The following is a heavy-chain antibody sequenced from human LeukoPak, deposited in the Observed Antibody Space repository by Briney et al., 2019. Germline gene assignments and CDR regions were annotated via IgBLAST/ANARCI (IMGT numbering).Heavy chain of an antibody. D-gene: IGHD3-16*01. V-gene: IGHV3-23*01. J-gene: IGHJ4*02. CDR1: GFSFSAYA. CDR2: IVGGGGST. Sequence: GGSLRLSCEASGFSFSAYAMSWVRQAPGKGLEWVSGIVGGGGSTYYADSVKGRFTISRDNSKNMLYLQMNSLRAEDTAVYYCAKDLGRDYWGQGTLVTVSS. CDR3: AKDLGRDY.